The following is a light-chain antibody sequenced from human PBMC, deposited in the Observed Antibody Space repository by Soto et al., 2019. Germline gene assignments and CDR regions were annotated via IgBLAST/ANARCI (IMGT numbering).Light chain of an antibody. CDR1: SSDVGGYNY. J-gene: IGLJ1*01. CDR3: CSYAGSSYV. CDR2: DVS. Sequence: QSVLTQPRSVSGSPRQSVTISCTGTSSDVGGYNYVSWYQQHPGKAPKLMIYDVSKRPSGVPDRFSGSKSGNTASLTISGLQAEDEADYYCCSYAGSSYVFGTGTKVTVL. V-gene: IGLV2-11*01.